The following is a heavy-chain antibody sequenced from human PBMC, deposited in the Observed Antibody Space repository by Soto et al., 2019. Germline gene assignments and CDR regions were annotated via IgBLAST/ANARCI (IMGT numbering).Heavy chain of an antibody. V-gene: IGHV4-59*01. Sequence: SETLSPTLNVSGDSLIWFYFGCSRHPPGKGLEWIGYIHYSGSTNYNPSLKSRVTISVDTPKNQFSLKVNSMTAADTAVYYCARGGLAARKGRWFDPWGQGTLVTVSS. D-gene: IGHD6-6*01. CDR3: ARGGLAARKGRWFDP. CDR1: GDSLIWFY. CDR2: IHYSGST. J-gene: IGHJ5*02.